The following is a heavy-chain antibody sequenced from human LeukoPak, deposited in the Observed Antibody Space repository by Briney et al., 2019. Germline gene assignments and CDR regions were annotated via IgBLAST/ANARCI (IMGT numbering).Heavy chain of an antibody. D-gene: IGHD6-19*01. J-gene: IGHJ5*02. Sequence: SVKVSCKASGGTFSSYAISWVRQAPGQGLEWMGGIIPIFGTANYAQKFQGRVTITADKSTSTAYMELSSLRSEDTAVYYCARDSSGWYHWFDPWGQGTLVTVSS. CDR1: GGTFSSYA. V-gene: IGHV1-69*06. CDR3: ARDSSGWYHWFDP. CDR2: IIPIFGTA.